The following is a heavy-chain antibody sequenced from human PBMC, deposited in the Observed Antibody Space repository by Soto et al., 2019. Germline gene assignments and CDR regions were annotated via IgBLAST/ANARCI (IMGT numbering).Heavy chain of an antibody. CDR1: GGSISSEDYY. V-gene: IGHV4-30-4*01. J-gene: IGHJ3*01. D-gene: IGHD1-20*01. CDR2: IYYTGRT. CDR3: VREMLTIRVAGITASSPFDV. Sequence: QVQLHESGPGLVKPSQTLSLTCTVSGGSISSEDYYWSWIRQPPGKGLEWVGNIYYTGRTYYNPSLKSQVTISLDTSNNRFSLRLSSVTAADTAVYYCVREMLTIRVAGITASSPFDVWGQGTMVTVSS.